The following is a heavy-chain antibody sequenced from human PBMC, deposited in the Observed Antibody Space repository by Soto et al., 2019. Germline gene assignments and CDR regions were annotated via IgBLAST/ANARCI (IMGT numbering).Heavy chain of an antibody. V-gene: IGHV3-23*01. CDR2: ISDSGDNK. D-gene: IGHD3-9*01. J-gene: IGHJ4*02. CDR3: ATRHYNTYDPPEFDY. Sequence: GGSLRLSCAASGFTFSSYGLTWVRQAPGKGLEWVSGISDSGDNKYYTDSVKGRFTISRDNSKNTLYLQMNSLRGEDTAVYYCATRHYNTYDPPEFDYWGQGILVTVSS. CDR1: GFTFSSYG.